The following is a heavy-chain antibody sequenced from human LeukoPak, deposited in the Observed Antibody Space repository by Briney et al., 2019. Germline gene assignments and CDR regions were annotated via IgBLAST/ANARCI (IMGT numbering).Heavy chain of an antibody. D-gene: IGHD3-10*01. CDR1: GYTFTSYG. CDR3: ARDELSVITMVRGVNWFDP. CDR2: ISAYNGST. V-gene: IGHV1-18*01. Sequence: ASVKVSCKASGYTFTSYGISWVRQAPGQGLEWMGWISAYNGSTNYAQKLQGRVTMTTDTSTSTAYMELRSLRSDDTAVYYCARDELSVITMVRGVNWFDPWGQGTLVTVSS. J-gene: IGHJ5*02.